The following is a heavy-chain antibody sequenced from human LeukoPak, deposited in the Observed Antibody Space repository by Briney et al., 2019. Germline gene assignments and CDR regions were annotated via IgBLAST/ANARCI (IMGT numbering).Heavy chain of an antibody. CDR3: ARSGITGTTRYFDY. D-gene: IGHD1-7*01. Sequence: SETLSLTCAVSGDSISSGGYWWSWIRQHPGKGPEWIGYISYGGKADYNPSLKSRVTISVDKSKNQFSLKLSSVTAADTAVYYCARSGITGTTRYFDYWGQGTLVTVSS. J-gene: IGHJ4*02. CDR2: ISYGGKA. V-gene: IGHV4-31*11. CDR1: GDSISSGGYW.